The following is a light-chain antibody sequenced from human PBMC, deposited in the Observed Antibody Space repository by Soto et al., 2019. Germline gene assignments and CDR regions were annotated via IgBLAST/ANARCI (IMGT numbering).Light chain of an antibody. CDR1: QSISSSY. V-gene: IGKV3-20*01. Sequence: EIVLTQSPGTLSLSPGERATLSCRASQSISSSYLAWYQQKPGQAPRLILYAASSRATGIPDRFSGWGSGTDFTLTISRLEPEDFAVYYCQQHGSSPETFGQGTRLEIK. J-gene: IGKJ2*01. CDR3: QQHGSSPET. CDR2: AAS.